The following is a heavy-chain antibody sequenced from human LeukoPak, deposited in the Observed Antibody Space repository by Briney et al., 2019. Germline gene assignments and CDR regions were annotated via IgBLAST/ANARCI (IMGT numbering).Heavy chain of an antibody. CDR1: GGSFSGYY. V-gene: IGHV4-34*01. Sequence: PSETLSLTCAVYGGSFSGYYWSWIRQPPGKGLEWIGEINHSGSTNYNPSLKSRVTISVDTSKNQFSLKLSSVTAADTAVYYCARLDFWSGYWPAGWGQGTLVTVSS. J-gene: IGHJ4*02. CDR3: ARLDFWSGYWPAG. CDR2: INHSGST. D-gene: IGHD3-3*01.